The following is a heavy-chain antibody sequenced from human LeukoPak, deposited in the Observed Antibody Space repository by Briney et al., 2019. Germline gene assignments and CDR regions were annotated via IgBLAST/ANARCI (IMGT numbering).Heavy chain of an antibody. CDR1: GFSLSTGGMC. J-gene: IGHJ4*02. V-gene: IGHV2-70*11. CDR3: ARSDTVTIFDY. D-gene: IGHD4-17*01. Sequence: SGPTLVNPTQTLTLTCIFSGFSLSTGGMCVHWIRQPLGKAPEWLGRIDWSDNKYYSTSLKTRLSVSKDTSKNQVVLTMANMDPVDTATYYCARSDTVTIFDYWGQGTLVTVSS. CDR2: IDWSDNK.